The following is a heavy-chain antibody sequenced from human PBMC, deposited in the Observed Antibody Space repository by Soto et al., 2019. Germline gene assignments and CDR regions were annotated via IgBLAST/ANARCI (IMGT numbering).Heavy chain of an antibody. V-gene: IGHV4-31*03. J-gene: IGHJ5*02. CDR2: IYDSGST. CDR3: ASIYDSSGYYYGNNWFDP. CDR1: GASISSGDYY. Sequence: QVQLQESGPGLVKPSQTLSLTCSVSGASISSGDYYWSWIRQHPGKGLEWIGYIYDSGSTYYNPSLKSRVTISVDTSKNQFSLKLSSVTAADTAVYYCASIYDSSGYYYGNNWFDPWGQGTLGTVSS. D-gene: IGHD3-22*01.